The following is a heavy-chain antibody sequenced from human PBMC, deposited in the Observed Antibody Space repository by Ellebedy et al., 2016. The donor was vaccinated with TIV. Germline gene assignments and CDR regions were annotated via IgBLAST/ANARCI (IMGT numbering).Heavy chain of an antibody. D-gene: IGHD2-2*01. CDR2: ITEDGKDA. J-gene: IGHJ4*02. CDR3: AKVPVGYCSNPNCFYLDY. V-gene: IGHV3-30*04. Sequence: GESLKISCTTSGFSFGDYAMIWVRQAQGKGLEWRTAITEDGKDAYVAGYVRGRFIFYSDNSKNTLYLQMNSLRAEDTAVYYCAKVPVGYCSNPNCFYLDYWGQGTLVTVSS. CDR1: GFSFGDYA.